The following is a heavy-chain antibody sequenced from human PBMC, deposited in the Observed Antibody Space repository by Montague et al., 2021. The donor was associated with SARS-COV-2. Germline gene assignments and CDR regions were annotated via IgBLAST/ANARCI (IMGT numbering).Heavy chain of an antibody. CDR1: GGSISSSSYY. D-gene: IGHD1-20*01. V-gene: IGHV4-39*07. CDR3: ARDQGYNWNYYYYYGMEV. J-gene: IGHJ6*02. CDR2: IYYSGST. Sequence: SETRSLTCTVSGGSISSSSYYWGWIRQPPGKGLEWIGSIYYSGSTYYNPSLKSRVTISVDTSKNQFSLKLSSVTAADTTVYYCARDQGYNWNYYYYYGMEVWGQGTTVTVSS.